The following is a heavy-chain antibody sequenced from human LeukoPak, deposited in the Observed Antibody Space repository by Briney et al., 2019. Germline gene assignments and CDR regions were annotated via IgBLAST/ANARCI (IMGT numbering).Heavy chain of an antibody. J-gene: IGHJ4*02. Sequence: ASLKLSCKASGYTFTGYYMHWVRQAPGQGLEWMGWINPNSGGTNYAQKFQGRVTMTRDTSISTAYMELSRLRSDDTAVYYCARPYYYDSSGYYGPDYSPYYFDYWGQGTLVTVPS. D-gene: IGHD3-22*01. CDR3: ARPYYYDSSGYYGPDYSPYYFDY. CDR1: GYTFTGYY. V-gene: IGHV1-2*02. CDR2: INPNSGGT.